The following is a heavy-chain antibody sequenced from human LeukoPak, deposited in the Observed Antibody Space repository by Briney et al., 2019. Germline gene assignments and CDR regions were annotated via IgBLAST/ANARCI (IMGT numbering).Heavy chain of an antibody. J-gene: IGHJ6*03. CDR2: INPSGGST. CDR3: ARDSIVGATWGGYYYMDV. D-gene: IGHD1-26*01. V-gene: IGHV1-46*01. Sequence: ASVKVSCKASGYTFTSYYMHWVRQAPGQRLEWMGIINPSGGSTSYAQKFQGRVTMTRDMSTSTVYMELSSLRSEDTAVYYCARDSIVGATWGGYYYMDVWGKGTTVTVSS. CDR1: GYTFTSYY.